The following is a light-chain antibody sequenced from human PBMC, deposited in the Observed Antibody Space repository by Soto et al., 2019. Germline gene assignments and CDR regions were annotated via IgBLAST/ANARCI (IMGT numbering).Light chain of an antibody. Sequence: EIVLTQSPCTLSLSPGERASLSCRACQSVSSSYLAWYQQKPGQAPRLLIYGASSRATGIPGRFSGSGSGTDFTLTISRLEPEDFAVYYGQPYGSSGWTVGQGTKVEIK. J-gene: IGKJ1*01. CDR2: GAS. V-gene: IGKV3-20*01. CDR1: QSVSSSY. CDR3: QPYGSSGWT.